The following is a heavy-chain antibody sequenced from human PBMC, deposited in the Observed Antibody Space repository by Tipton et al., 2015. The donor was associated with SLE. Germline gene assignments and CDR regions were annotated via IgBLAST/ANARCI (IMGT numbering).Heavy chain of an antibody. CDR3: AKDPSFWTIARDS. J-gene: IGHJ4*02. CDR2: IRYDGSNK. V-gene: IGHV3-30*02. Sequence: SLRLSCAASGFTFSDNVMHWVRQAPGKGLEWVAFIRYDGSNKFSSDSLRGRFTITRDNSKNTLYLQMNSLRVEDTAVYYCAKDPSFWTIARDSWGQGTLVTVSS. CDR1: GFTFSDNV. D-gene: IGHD3/OR15-3a*01.